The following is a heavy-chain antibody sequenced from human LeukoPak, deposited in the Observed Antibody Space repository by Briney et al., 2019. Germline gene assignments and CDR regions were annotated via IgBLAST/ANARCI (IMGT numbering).Heavy chain of an antibody. CDR3: ARDRIAAAVQIFDY. Sequence: ASVKVSCKASGYTFTGYYMHWVRPAPGQGLEWMGWINPNSGGTNYAQKFQGRVTMTRDTSIGTAYMELSRLRSDDTAVYYCARDRIAAAVQIFDYWGQGTLVTVSS. J-gene: IGHJ4*02. V-gene: IGHV1-2*02. D-gene: IGHD6-13*01. CDR1: GYTFTGYY. CDR2: INPNSGGT.